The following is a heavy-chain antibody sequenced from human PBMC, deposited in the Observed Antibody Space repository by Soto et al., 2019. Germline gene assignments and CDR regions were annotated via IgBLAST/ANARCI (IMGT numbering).Heavy chain of an antibody. V-gene: IGHV2-5*02. CDR2: RFWDDAD. CDR1: GFSLSTSGVG. Sequence: QSTLTESGPTLVTPTQTLTLTCTFSGFSLSTSGVGVGWIRQPTVKALEWLALRFWDDADRYSPSLKSWLTITKATPKDPVVLTMTHIDHVDTAADFCAHLACCGGIFYYFDEWGLGSLVTVST. J-gene: IGHJ4*02. D-gene: IGHD2-21*01. CDR3: AHLACCGGIFYYFDE.